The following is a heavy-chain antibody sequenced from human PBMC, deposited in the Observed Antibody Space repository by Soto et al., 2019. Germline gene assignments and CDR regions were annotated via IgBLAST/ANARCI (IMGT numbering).Heavy chain of an antibody. Sequence: ASVKVSCKASGGTFSSYAISWVRQAPGQGLGWMGGIIPIFGTANYAQKFQGRVTITADESTSTAYMELSSLRSEDTAVYYCASGRRRGNTPPYYYGMDVWGPGTTVTVSS. V-gene: IGHV1-69*13. CDR1: GGTFSSYA. J-gene: IGHJ6*02. CDR3: ASGRRRGNTPPYYYGMDV. D-gene: IGHD2-15*01. CDR2: IIPIFGTA.